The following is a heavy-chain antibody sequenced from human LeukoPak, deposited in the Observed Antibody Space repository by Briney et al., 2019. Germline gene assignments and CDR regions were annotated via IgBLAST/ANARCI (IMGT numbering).Heavy chain of an antibody. CDR1: GGTFSSYA. V-gene: IGHV1-69*05. D-gene: IGHD3-3*01. Sequence: ASVKVSCKASGGTFSSYAISWVRQAPGQGLEWMGGIIPIFGTANYAQKFQGRVTITTDESTSTAYMELSSLRSEDTAVYYCARVWSGYSLGSWFDPWGQGTLVTVSS. J-gene: IGHJ5*02. CDR2: IIPIFGTA. CDR3: ARVWSGYSLGSWFDP.